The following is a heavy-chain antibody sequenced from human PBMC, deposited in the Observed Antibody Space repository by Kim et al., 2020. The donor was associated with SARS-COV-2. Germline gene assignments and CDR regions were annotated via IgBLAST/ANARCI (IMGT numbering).Heavy chain of an antibody. CDR2: IWYDGSNK. CDR1: GFTFSSYG. CDR3: AREWGVDTATSFYYSGM. V-gene: IGHV3-33*01. Sequence: GGSLRLCCAASGFTFSSYGMHWVRQAPGKGLEWVAVIWYDGSNKYYADSVKGRFTISRDNSKNTLYLQMHSLRAEDTAVYYCAREWGVDTATSFYYSGM. D-gene: IGHD5-18*01. J-gene: IGHJ6*01.